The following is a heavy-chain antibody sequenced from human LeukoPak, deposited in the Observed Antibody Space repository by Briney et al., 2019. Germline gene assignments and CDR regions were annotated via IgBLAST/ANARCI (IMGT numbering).Heavy chain of an antibody. CDR3: ARVTGYMTENYFDY. CDR1: GGSINSYY. Sequence: SETLSLTCTVSGGSINSYYWSWIRQPPGKGLEWIGYIYYSGSTNYNPSLKSRVTMSVDTSKNQFSLRLSSVTAADTAVYYCARVTGYMTENYFDYWGQGTLITVSS. J-gene: IGHJ4*02. D-gene: IGHD6-13*01. V-gene: IGHV4-59*01. CDR2: IYYSGST.